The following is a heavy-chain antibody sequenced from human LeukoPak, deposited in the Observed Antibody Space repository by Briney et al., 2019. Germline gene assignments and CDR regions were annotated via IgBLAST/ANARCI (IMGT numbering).Heavy chain of an antibody. V-gene: IGHV4-39*01. J-gene: IGHJ4*02. CDR1: GGSISSSSYY. D-gene: IGHD2-8*01. CDR2: IYYSGST. Sequence: PSETLALTCTVSGGSISSSSYYWGWIRQPPGKGLEWIGSIYYSGSTYYNPSLKSRVTISVDTSKNQFSLKLSSVTAADTAVYYCASRAYRCTNGVCYTKGFDYWGQGTLVTVSS. CDR3: ASRAYRCTNGVCYTKGFDY.